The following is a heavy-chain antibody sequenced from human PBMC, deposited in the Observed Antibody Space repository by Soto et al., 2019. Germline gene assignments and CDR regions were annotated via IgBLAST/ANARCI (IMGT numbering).Heavy chain of an antibody. CDR3: ARAITYYDFWSGYYPFDY. V-gene: IGHV1-18*01. Sequence: RASVKVSCKASGYTFTSYGISWVRQAPGQGLEWMGWISAYNGNTNYAQKLQGRVTMTTDTSTSTAYMELRSLRSDDTAVYYCARAITYYDFWSGYYPFDYWGQGTLVTVSS. D-gene: IGHD3-3*01. J-gene: IGHJ4*02. CDR1: GYTFTSYG. CDR2: ISAYNGNT.